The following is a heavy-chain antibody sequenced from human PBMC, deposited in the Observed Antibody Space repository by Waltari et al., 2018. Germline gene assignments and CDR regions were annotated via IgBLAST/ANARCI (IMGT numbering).Heavy chain of an antibody. CDR2: INPSGGST. Sequence: QVQLVQSGAEVKKPGASVKVSCKASGYTFPTSYWHWLGQAPGQGLEWKGIINPSGGSTSYAQKFQGRVTMTRDTSTSTVYMELSSLRSEDTAVYYCARDYYDSSGYFNHWGQGTLVTVSS. V-gene: IGHV1-46*01. CDR3: ARDYYDSSGYFNH. CDR1: GYTFPTSY. D-gene: IGHD3-22*01. J-gene: IGHJ4*02.